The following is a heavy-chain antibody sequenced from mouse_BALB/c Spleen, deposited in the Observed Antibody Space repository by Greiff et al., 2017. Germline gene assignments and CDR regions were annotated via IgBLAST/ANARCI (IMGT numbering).Heavy chain of an antibody. D-gene: IGHD2-4*01. Sequence: EVQLQESGPGLVKPSQSLSLTCSVTGYSITSGYYWNWIRQFPGNKLEWMGYISYDGSNNYNPSLKNRISITRDTSKNQFFLKLNSVTTEDTATYYCARVDYDGAMDYWGQGTSVTVSS. V-gene: IGHV3-6*02. CDR1: GYSITSGYY. CDR3: ARVDYDGAMDY. CDR2: ISYDGSN. J-gene: IGHJ4*01.